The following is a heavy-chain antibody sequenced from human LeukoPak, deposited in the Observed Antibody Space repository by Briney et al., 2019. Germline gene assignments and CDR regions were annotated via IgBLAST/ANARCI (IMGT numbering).Heavy chain of an antibody. Sequence: SETLSLTRTVSGGSISSYYWSWIRQPPGKGLEWIGYIYYSGSINYNPSLKSRVTISVDTSKNQFSLKLSSVTAADTAVYYCARDAYGDHDYWGQGTLVTVSS. J-gene: IGHJ4*02. CDR3: ARDAYGDHDY. V-gene: IGHV4-59*01. CDR2: IYYSGSI. CDR1: GGSISSYY. D-gene: IGHD4-17*01.